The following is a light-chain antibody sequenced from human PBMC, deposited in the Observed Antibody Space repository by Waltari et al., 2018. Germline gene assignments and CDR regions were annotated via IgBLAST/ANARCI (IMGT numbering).Light chain of an antibody. J-gene: IGKJ1*01. Sequence: EIVLTQSPGPLSLSPGERAALSCRASQSVGRTLAWYQQKPGQAPRLLIYGASDRATGIPDRFSGSGSGTDFSLTISGLEPEDFAVYYCQHYVRLPATFGQGTKVEIK. CDR1: QSVGRT. CDR3: QHYVRLPAT. V-gene: IGKV3-20*01. CDR2: GAS.